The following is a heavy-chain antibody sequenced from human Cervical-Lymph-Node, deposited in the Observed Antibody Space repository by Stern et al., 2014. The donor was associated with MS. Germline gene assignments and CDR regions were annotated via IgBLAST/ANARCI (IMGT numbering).Heavy chain of an antibody. J-gene: IGHJ4*02. Sequence: VQLVESGSEVKKPGASVKVSCKASGYTFSSYCIAWVRQAPGQGLQWMGWIITYNGKTNSAQKFQGIVSVTTDTSTSTGYMELRSLRSDDAAYDDSASAYAADRFDHWGQGSLVIVSS. CDR1: GYTFSSYC. CDR2: IITYNGKT. D-gene: IGHD2-15*01. V-gene: IGHV1-18*01. CDR3: ASAYAADRFDH.